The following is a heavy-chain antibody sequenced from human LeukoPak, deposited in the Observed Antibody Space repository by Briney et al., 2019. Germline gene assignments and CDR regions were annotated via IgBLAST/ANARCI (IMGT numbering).Heavy chain of an antibody. V-gene: IGHV3-23*01. CDR1: GFTFSSYA. J-gene: IGHJ4*02. Sequence: GGSLRLSYAPSGFTFSSYAMSWVRQAPGKGLEWFAVISGGGSGTYYADSVKGRFTISRDNSKSTLYLQMDSLRAEDTAVYYCAKCGNSGCHLIDYWGQGTLVTVSS. D-gene: IGHD5-12*01. CDR2: ISGGGSGT. CDR3: AKCGNSGCHLIDY.